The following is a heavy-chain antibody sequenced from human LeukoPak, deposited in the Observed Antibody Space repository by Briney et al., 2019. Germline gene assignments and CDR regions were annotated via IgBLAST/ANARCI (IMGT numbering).Heavy chain of an antibody. CDR2: IYTSGST. J-gene: IGHJ3*02. CDR1: GGSISSYY. CDR3: AGSDIADAFDI. V-gene: IGHV4-4*09. D-gene: IGHD5-12*01. Sequence: PSETLSLTCTVSGGSISSYYWSWIRQPPGKGLEWIGYIYTSGSTNYNPSLKSRVTISVDTSKNQFSLKLSSVTAADTAVYYCAGSDIADAFDIWGQGTMVTVSS.